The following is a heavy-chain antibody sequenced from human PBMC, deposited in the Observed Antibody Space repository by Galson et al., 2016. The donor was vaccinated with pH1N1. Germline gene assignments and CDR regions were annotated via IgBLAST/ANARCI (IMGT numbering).Heavy chain of an antibody. J-gene: IGHJ6*02. V-gene: IGHV3-23*01. CDR3: ARSGRLLGPYHYYAMDV. CDR2: FSAGAGGT. D-gene: IGHD6-25*01. CDR1: GFTFSRYA. Sequence: SLRLSCAASGFTFSRYAMSWVRQAPGKGLEWVSGFSAGAGGTYYADSVKGRFTISRDNSKNTLYLQMNTLRAEDTAVYYCARSGRLLGPYHYYAMDVWGQGTTVTVSS.